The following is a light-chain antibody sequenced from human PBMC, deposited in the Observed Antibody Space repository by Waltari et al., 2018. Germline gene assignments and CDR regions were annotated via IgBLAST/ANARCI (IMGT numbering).Light chain of an antibody. CDR1: GSNIGAGYD. Sequence: QSVLTQPPSVSGAPGQGVHISCTGSGSNIGAGYDPHWYQQLPGKAPRLLIYGVNTRPLGVPDRFFGSQSGTSASLAITGLQAEDAFDYYCQSYDTSLSVVFGGGTTLTVL. V-gene: IGLV1-40*01. J-gene: IGLJ2*01. CDR2: GVN. CDR3: QSYDTSLSVV.